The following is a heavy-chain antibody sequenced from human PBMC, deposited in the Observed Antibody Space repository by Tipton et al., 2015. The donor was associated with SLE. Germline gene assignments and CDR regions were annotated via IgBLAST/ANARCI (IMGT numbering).Heavy chain of an antibody. J-gene: IGHJ6*02. CDR3: ARGYDFWSGYALQGMDV. D-gene: IGHD3-3*01. V-gene: IGHV3-11*01. CDR1: GFTFSDYY. Sequence: GSLRLSCAASGFTFSDYYMSWVRQAPGKGLEWVSYISSSGSSIYYTDSVKGRFTISRDNAKNSVYLQMNSLRAEDTAVYYCARGYDFWSGYALQGMDVWGQGTTVTVSS. CDR2: ISSSGSSI.